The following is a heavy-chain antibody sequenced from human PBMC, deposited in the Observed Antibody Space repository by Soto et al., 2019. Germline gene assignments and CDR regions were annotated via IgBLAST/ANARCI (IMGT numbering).Heavy chain of an antibody. CDR1: GYTFTSND. CDR3: AGGPPSWGFEF. D-gene: IGHD7-27*01. CDR2: MSPKSGDT. J-gene: IGHJ4*02. V-gene: IGHV1-8*01. Sequence: QVQLVQSGAEVKKPGASVKVSCKGSGYTFTSNDINWVRQATGQGFEWMGWMSPKSGDTGYSQKFQVRGTKTRDTSRSTAYMELSSLRSEDTAVYYCAGGPPSWGFEFWGQGTLVTVSS.